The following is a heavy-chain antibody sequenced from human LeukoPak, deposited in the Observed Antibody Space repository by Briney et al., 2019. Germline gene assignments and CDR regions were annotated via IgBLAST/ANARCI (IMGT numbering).Heavy chain of an antibody. CDR1: GFTFNTYS. J-gene: IGHJ6*02. CDR3: ARVAFGLYVMDV. V-gene: IGHV3-21*01. Sequence: AGGSLRLSCAASGFTFNTYSMNWVRQAPGKGPEWVSSISSDSNYIYYADSLKGRFTISRDNAKNSLYLQMISLRAEDTAVYYCARVAFGLYVMDVWGQGTTVTVSS. CDR2: ISSDSNYI. D-gene: IGHD3-16*01.